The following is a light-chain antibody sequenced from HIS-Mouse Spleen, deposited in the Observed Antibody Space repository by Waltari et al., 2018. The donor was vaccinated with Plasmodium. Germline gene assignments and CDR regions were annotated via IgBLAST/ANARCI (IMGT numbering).Light chain of an antibody. V-gene: IGKV1-39*01. CDR3: QQSYSTPWT. Sequence: DIQMTQSPSSLSASVGDRVTITCRASPSISRYLNWYKQKPGKAPKLLIYAQSSLQSGVPSRFSGSGSETDFTLTISSLQPEDFATYYCQQSYSTPWTFGQGTKVEIK. CDR2: AQS. J-gene: IGKJ1*01. CDR1: PSISRY.